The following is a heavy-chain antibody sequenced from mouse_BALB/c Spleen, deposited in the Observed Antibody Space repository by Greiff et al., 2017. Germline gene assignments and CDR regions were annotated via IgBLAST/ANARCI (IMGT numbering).Heavy chain of an antibody. D-gene: IGHD1-1*01. CDR1: GYSITSDYA. CDR3: ARWDYGSSYSFDY. J-gene: IGHJ2*01. V-gene: IGHV3-2*02. Sequence: EVKLVESGPGLVKPSQSLSLTCTVTGYSITSDYAWNWIRQFPGNKLEWMGYISYSGSTSYNPSLKSRISITRDTSKNQFFLQLNSVTTEDTATYYCARWDYGSSYSFDYWGQGTTLTVSS. CDR2: ISYSGST.